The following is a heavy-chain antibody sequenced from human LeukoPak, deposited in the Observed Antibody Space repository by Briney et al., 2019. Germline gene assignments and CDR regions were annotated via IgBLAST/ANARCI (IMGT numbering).Heavy chain of an antibody. Sequence: PGGSLRLSCAASGFTFSSYGMHWVRQAPGKGLEWVAVIWYDGSNKYYADSVKGRFTISRDNSKNTLYLQMNSLRAEDTAVYYCARGGGYSGYDFCDYWGQGTLVTVSS. CDR3: ARGGGYSGYDFCDY. CDR2: IWYDGSNK. D-gene: IGHD5-12*01. CDR1: GFTFSSYG. V-gene: IGHV3-33*01. J-gene: IGHJ4*02.